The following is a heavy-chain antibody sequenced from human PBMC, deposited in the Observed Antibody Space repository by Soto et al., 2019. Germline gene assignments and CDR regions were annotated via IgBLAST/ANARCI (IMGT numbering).Heavy chain of an antibody. D-gene: IGHD1-26*01. CDR3: ASGDVETLMLGAPNHYHFGMDV. V-gene: IGHV3-53*02. J-gene: IGHJ6*02. Sequence: DVQLVETGGGLLQPGGSLRLSCAASGFTVENNYMNWVRQATGKGLEWVSIIYSGGSTFYADSVKGRFTMSRDDSKNTLYLQMDRLRADDTAVYYCASGDVETLMLGAPNHYHFGMDVWGQGTTVTVSS. CDR2: IYSGGST. CDR1: GFTVENNY.